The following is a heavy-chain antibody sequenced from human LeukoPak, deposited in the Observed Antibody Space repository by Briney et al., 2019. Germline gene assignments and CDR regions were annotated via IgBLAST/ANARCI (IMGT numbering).Heavy chain of an antibody. CDR1: GDSVSSNSAA. V-gene: IGHV6-1*01. CDR3: ARDLGLEGSAMVTAAAGTEFDP. J-gene: IGHJ5*02. CDR2: TYYRSKWYN. D-gene: IGHD6-13*01. Sequence: SQTLSLTCAISGDSVSSNSAAWNWIRQSPSRGLEWLGRTYYRSKWYNDYAVAVKSRITINPDTSKNQFSLQLNSVTPEDTAVYYCARDLGLEGSAMVTAAAGTEFDPWGQGTLVTVSS.